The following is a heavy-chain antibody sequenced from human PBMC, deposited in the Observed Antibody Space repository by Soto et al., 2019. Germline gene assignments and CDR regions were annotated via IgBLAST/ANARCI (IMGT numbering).Heavy chain of an antibody. CDR2: IYHSGST. CDR3: ARGASRMGMGRRRFHYYYGMDV. J-gene: IGHJ6*02. CDR1: GGSISSGGYS. Sequence: PSETLSLTCAVSGGSISSGGYSWSWIRQPPGKGLEWIGYIYHSGSTYYNPSLKSRVTISVDRSKNQFSLKLSSVTAADTAVYYCARGASRMGMGRRRFHYYYGMDVWGQGTTVTVSS. V-gene: IGHV4-30-2*01. D-gene: IGHD3-16*01.